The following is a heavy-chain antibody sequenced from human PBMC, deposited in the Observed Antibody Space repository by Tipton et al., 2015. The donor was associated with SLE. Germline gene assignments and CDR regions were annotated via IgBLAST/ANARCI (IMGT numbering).Heavy chain of an antibody. CDR2: ISYDGSNK. CDR3: AKDYCVWGGDCYGTDY. J-gene: IGHJ4*02. Sequence: SLRLSCAASGFTFSSYGMHWVRQAPGKGLEWVAVISYDGSNKYYADSVKGRFTISRDNSKKTLYLQMNSLRPEDTAVYYCAKDYCVWGGDCYGTDYWGQGTLVTVSS. D-gene: IGHD2-21*01. V-gene: IGHV3-30*18. CDR1: GFTFSSYG.